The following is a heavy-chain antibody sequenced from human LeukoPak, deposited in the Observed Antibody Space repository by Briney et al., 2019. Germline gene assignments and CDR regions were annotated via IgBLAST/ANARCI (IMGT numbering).Heavy chain of an antibody. CDR3: ARVYRLVVFDY. J-gene: IGHJ4*02. CDR1: GGSISSGGYS. CDR2: IYHSGST. D-gene: IGHD2-15*01. V-gene: IGHV4-30-2*01. Sequence: SETLCVTCAVSGGSISSGGYSWSWIRQPPGKGLEWIGYIYHSGSTYYNPSLKSRVTISVDRSKNQFSLKLSSVTAADTAVYYCARVYRLVVFDYWGQGTLGSVSS.